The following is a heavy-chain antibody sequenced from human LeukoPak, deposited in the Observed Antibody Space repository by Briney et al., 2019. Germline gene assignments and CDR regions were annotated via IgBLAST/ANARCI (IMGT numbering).Heavy chain of an antibody. V-gene: IGHV3-48*03. CDR2: SSSSGSTI. Sequence: PGGSLRLSCAASGFTFSSYEMNWVRQAPGKGLEWVSYSSSSGSTIYYADSVKGRFTISRDNAKNSLYLQMNSLRAEDTAVYYCARHRYYGSGIYYYYMDVWGKGTTVTISS. J-gene: IGHJ6*03. CDR3: ARHRYYGSGIYYYYMDV. D-gene: IGHD3-10*01. CDR1: GFTFSSYE.